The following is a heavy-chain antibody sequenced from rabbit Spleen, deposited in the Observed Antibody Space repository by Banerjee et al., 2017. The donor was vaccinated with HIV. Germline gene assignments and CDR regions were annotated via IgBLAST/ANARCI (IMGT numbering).Heavy chain of an antibody. J-gene: IGHJ4*01. CDR3: ARDGASGSYFAL. D-gene: IGHD8-1*01. CDR1: GFSFSSGYD. CDR2: VYAGSSGAT. Sequence: ESGGGLVKPGASLTLTCKASGFSFSSGYDMCWVRQAPGKGLEWIACVYAGSSGATYYASWAKGRFTITKTSSTVTLQMTSLTAADTATYFCARDGASGSYFALWGPGTLVTVS. V-gene: IGHV1S40*01.